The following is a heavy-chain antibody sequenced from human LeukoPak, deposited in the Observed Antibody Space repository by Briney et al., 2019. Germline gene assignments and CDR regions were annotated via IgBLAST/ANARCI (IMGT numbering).Heavy chain of an antibody. D-gene: IGHD1-1*01. V-gene: IGHV3-7*01. J-gene: IGHJ4*02. CDR3: ARDLPNGFFDY. CDR1: GFTFSDYW. CDR2: IKEDSSDQ. Sequence: PGGSLRLSCATSGFTFSDYWMTWVRQAPGEGLEWLINIKEDSSDQSSVDSVKGRFIISRDNAKNLLYLQMNSLRPDDTAVYYCARDLPNGFFDYWGQGTLVTVSS.